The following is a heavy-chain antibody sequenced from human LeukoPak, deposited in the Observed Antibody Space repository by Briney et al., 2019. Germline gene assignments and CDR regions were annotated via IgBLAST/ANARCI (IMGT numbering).Heavy chain of an antibody. J-gene: IGHJ4*02. V-gene: IGHV3-21*04. CDR2: ISSTSHYI. Sequence: GGSLRLSCAASGFTFSSYSIHWVRQAPGKGLEWVSSISSTSHYIYYADSVKGRFTISRDNAKNSLYLQMNSLRAEDTAVYYCAKGDTGWAIVPAAIAYWGQGTLVTVSS. CDR1: GFTFSSYS. CDR3: AKGDTGWAIVPAAIAY. D-gene: IGHD2-2*01.